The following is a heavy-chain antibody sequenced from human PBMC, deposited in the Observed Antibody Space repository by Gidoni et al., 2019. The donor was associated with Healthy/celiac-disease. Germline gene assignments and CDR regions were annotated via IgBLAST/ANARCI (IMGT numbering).Heavy chain of an antibody. CDR1: GGSISSSSYY. Sequence: QLQLQESGPGLVKPSETLSLTCTVSGGSISSSSYYWGWIRQPPGKGLEWIGSIYYSGSTYYNPSLKSRVTISVDTSKNQFSLKLSSVTAADTAVYYCARSPLWYYDSSGSFKTTGVDWFDPWGQGTLVTVSS. J-gene: IGHJ5*02. V-gene: IGHV4-39*01. D-gene: IGHD3-22*01. CDR2: IYYSGST. CDR3: ARSPLWYYDSSGSFKTTGVDWFDP.